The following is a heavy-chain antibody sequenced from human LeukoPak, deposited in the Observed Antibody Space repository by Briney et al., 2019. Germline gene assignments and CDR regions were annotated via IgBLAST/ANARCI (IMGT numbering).Heavy chain of an antibody. CDR2: ISGSSGHT. D-gene: IGHD3-3*01. J-gene: IGHJ4*02. CDR3: AKVGFSEMEWLLYSDH. V-gene: IGHV3-23*01. Sequence: PGGFLRLSCAAAGLTFSSYAMSWVRQAPGKGLEWVSAISGSSGHTYYADSVKGRFTISRDNSKNTLYLQMNSLRAEDTAVYYCAKVGFSEMEWLLYSDHWGQGTLVTVSS. CDR1: GLTFSSYA.